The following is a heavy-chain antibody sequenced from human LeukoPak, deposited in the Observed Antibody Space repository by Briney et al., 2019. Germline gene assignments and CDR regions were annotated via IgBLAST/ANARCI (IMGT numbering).Heavy chain of an antibody. CDR1: GYTLTELS. CDR2: FDPKDGET. D-gene: IGHD3-22*01. J-gene: IGHJ3*02. V-gene: IGHV1-24*01. CDR3: ATESPGITMIQPNDAFDI. Sequence: ASVKVSCKVSGYTLTELSMHWVRQAPGKGLEWMGGFDPKDGETIYAQKFQGRVTMTEDTSTDTAYMELSSLRSEDTAVYYCATESPGITMIQPNDAFDIWGQGTMVTVSS.